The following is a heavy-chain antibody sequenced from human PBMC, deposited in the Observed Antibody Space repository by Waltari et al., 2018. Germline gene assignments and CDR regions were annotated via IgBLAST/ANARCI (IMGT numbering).Heavy chain of an antibody. CDR2: MKEDGTQK. Sequence: EVQLVESGGGLVQPGGSLRLSCAASGFRVSNNWMSWVRQAPGKGLEWVANMKEDGTQKYYVDSVRGRFTISRDNTKNTLYLQMNSLRVEDTAVYYCARDWNWGFDYWGQGTLVTVSS. J-gene: IGHJ4*02. V-gene: IGHV3-7*01. CDR3: ARDWNWGFDY. CDR1: GFRVSNNW. D-gene: IGHD7-27*01.